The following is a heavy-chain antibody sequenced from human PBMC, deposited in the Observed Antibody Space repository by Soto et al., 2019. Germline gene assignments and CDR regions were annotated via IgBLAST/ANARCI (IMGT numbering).Heavy chain of an antibody. V-gene: IGHV4-4*02. Sequence: SETLSLTCAVSSGSISSSNWWSWVRQPPGKGLEWIGEIYHSGSTNYNPSLKSRVTISVDKSKNQFSLKLSSVTAADTAVYYCARVGLYQLLKYYYYYMDVWGKGTTVTVSS. CDR3: ARVGLYQLLKYYYYYMDV. CDR1: SGSISSSNW. D-gene: IGHD2-2*01. CDR2: IYHSGST. J-gene: IGHJ6*03.